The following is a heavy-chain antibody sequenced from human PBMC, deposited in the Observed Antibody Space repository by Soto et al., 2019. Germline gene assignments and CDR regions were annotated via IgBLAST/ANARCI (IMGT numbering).Heavy chain of an antibody. CDR2: IWYDGSNK. D-gene: IGHD6-6*01. Sequence: GGSLRLSCAASGFTFSSYGMHWVRQAPGKGLEWVAVIWYDGSNKYYADSVKGRFTISRDNSKNTLYLQMNSLRAEDTAVYYCARDPPRRIGQLNYYYYGMDVWGQGTTVTVSS. CDR3: ARDPPRRIGQLNYYYYGMDV. CDR1: GFTFSSYG. J-gene: IGHJ6*02. V-gene: IGHV3-33*01.